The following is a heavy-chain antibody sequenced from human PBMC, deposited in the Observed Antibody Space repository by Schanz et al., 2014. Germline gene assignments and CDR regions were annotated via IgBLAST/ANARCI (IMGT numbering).Heavy chain of an antibody. CDR3: ARDKGGLIPFDY. V-gene: IGHV3-7*01. Sequence: EVQLVESGGGLLQPGGSLRLSCAASGFTFGTFWMSWVRQAPGKGLEWVANIKHDGSEKYYVDSVKGRFTISRDNAKNSMYLQMNSLRAEDTAVYYCARDKGGLIPFDYWGQGTLVAVSS. J-gene: IGHJ4*02. CDR2: IKHDGSEK. D-gene: IGHD2-15*01. CDR1: GFTFGTFW.